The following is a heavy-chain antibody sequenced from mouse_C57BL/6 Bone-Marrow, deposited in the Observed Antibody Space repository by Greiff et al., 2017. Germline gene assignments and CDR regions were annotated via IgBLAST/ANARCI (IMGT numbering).Heavy chain of an antibody. D-gene: IGHD1-1*01. V-gene: IGHV3-6*01. Sequence: EVQLVESGPGLVKPSQSLSLTCSVTGYSITSGYYWNWIRQFPGNKLEWMGYISYDGSNNYNPSLKNRISITRDTSKNQFFLKLNSVTTEDTATYYCARDWNYYGSSYFDYWGQGTTLTVSS. J-gene: IGHJ2*01. CDR2: ISYDGSN. CDR1: GYSITSGYY. CDR3: ARDWNYYGSSYFDY.